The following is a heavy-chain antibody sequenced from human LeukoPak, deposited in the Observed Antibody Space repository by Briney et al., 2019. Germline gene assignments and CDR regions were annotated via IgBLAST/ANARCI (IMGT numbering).Heavy chain of an antibody. J-gene: IGHJ4*02. CDR2: INPSGGST. Sequence: GASVKVSCKASGYTFTSYYMHWVRQAPGQGLEWMGIINPSGGSTSYAQKFQGRVTMTRDMSTSTVYMELSSLRSEDTAVYYCAREIAGYNPGFGCWGQGTLVTVSS. V-gene: IGHV1-46*01. CDR3: AREIAGYNPGFGC. D-gene: IGHD5-24*01. CDR1: GYTFTSYY.